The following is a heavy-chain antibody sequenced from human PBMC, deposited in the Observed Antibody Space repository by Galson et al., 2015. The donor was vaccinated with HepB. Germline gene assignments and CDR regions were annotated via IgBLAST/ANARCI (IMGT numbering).Heavy chain of an antibody. CDR2: ISPSGDTI. CDR3: ARDWRLAADTDY. Sequence: SLRLSCAASGFTFSYYNMNWVRQAPGKGLEWVSHISPSGDTIYYADSVKGRFTISRDNAENSLYLQMNSLRAEDTAVYYCARDWRLAADTDYWGQGTLVTVSS. CDR1: GFTFSYYN. D-gene: IGHD6-13*01. J-gene: IGHJ4*02. V-gene: IGHV3-48*04.